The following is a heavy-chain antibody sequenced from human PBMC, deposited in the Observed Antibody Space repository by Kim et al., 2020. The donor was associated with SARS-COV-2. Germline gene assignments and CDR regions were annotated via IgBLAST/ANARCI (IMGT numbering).Heavy chain of an antibody. J-gene: IGHJ6*02. CDR1: GFTFSSYA. D-gene: IGHD4-17*01. Sequence: GGSLRLSCSASGFTFSSYAMHWVRQAPGKGLEYVSAISSNGGSTYYADSVKGRFTISRDNSKNTLYLQMSSLRAEDTAVYYCVKADTDYYYYYYGMDVWGQGTTVTVSS. CDR2: ISSNGGST. V-gene: IGHV3-64D*06. CDR3: VKADTDYYYYYYGMDV.